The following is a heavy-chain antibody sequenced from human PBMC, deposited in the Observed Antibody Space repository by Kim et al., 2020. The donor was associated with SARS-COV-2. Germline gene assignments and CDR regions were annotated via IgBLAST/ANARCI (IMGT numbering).Heavy chain of an antibody. CDR3: AKAPARYGDFHY. J-gene: IGHJ4*02. CDR1: GFTFSSYA. D-gene: IGHD4-17*01. Sequence: GGSLRLSCEASGFTFSSYAMSCVRQAPGRGLEWVSTISGSGSNTYFADSVKGRFTISRDNPKNTLYLQMNSLRAEDTAVYYCAKAPARYGDFHYWGQGTLVTVSS. CDR2: ISGSGSNT. V-gene: IGHV3-23*01.